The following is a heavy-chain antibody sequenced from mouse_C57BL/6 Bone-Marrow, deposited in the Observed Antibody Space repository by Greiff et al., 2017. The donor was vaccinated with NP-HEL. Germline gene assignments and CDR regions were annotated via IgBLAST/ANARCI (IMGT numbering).Heavy chain of an antibody. CDR1: GFTFSSYG. J-gene: IGHJ1*03. CDR2: ISSGGSYT. D-gene: IGHD1-1*01. CDR3: ARNPYGSSPYWYFDV. V-gene: IGHV5-6*01. Sequence: ELHLVESGGDLVKPGGSLKLSCAASGFTFSSYGMSWVRQTPDKRLEWVATISSGGSYTYYPDSVKGRFTISRDNAKNTLYLQMSSLKSEDTAMYYCARNPYGSSPYWYFDVWGTGTTVTVSS.